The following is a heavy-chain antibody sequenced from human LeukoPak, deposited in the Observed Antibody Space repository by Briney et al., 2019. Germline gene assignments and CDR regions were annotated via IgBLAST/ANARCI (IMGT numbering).Heavy chain of an antibody. D-gene: IGHD4-11*01. CDR2: IYSGGST. CDR3: ARSYHFYSNYYFDY. CDR1: EFSVGSNY. V-gene: IGHV3-66*01. Sequence: GGSLRLSCAATEFSVGSNYMTWVRQAPGKGLEWVSLIYSGGSTYYADSVKGRFTISRDNSKNTLYLQMNSLRAEDTAVYYCARSYHFYSNYYFDYWGQGTLVTVSS. J-gene: IGHJ4*02.